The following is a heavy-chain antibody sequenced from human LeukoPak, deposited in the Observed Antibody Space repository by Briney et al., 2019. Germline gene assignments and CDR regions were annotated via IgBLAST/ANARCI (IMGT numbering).Heavy chain of an antibody. CDR1: GGSISSYY. J-gene: IGHJ6*02. CDR3: ARDAGTPTVTHYYGMDV. CDR2: IYYSGST. D-gene: IGHD4-11*01. Sequence: SETLSLTCTVSGGSISSYYWSWIRQPAGKGLEWIGYIYYSGSTNYNPSLKSRVTISVDTSKNQFSLKLSSVTAADTAVYYCARDAGTPTVTHYYGMDVWGQGTTVTVSS. V-gene: IGHV4-59*01.